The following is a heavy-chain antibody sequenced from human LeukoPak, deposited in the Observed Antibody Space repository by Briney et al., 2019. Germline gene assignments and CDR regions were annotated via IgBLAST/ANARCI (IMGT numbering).Heavy chain of an antibody. CDR1: GYTFTSYG. D-gene: IGHD3-22*01. CDR3: ARVAPEYYYDSSGYHYFRDYYYYYMDV. CDR2: ISAYNGNT. V-gene: IGHV1-18*01. J-gene: IGHJ6*03. Sequence: GASVTVSCKASGYTFTSYGISWVRQAPGQGLEWMGWISAYNGNTNYAQKLQGRVTMTTDTSTSTAYMELRSLRSDDTAVYYCARVAPEYYYDSSGYHYFRDYYYYYMDVWGKGTTVTVSS.